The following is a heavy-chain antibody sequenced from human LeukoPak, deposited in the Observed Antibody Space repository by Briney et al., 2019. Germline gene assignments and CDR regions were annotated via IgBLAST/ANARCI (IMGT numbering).Heavy chain of an antibody. J-gene: IGHJ6*03. CDR1: GGSISSSSYY. CDR3: AIGDYGDYASYYYYMDV. Sequence: SETLSLTCTVSGGSISSSSYYWGWIRQPPGKGLEWIGSIYYSGSTYYNPSLKSRVTISVDTSKNQFSLKLSSVTAADTAVYYCAIGDYGDYASYYYYMDVWGKGTTVTVSS. CDR2: IYYSGST. V-gene: IGHV4-39*01. D-gene: IGHD4-17*01.